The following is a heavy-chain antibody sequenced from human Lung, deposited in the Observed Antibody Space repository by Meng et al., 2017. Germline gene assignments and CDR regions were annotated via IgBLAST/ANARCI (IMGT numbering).Heavy chain of an antibody. CDR2: IFHSWST. Sequence: QVLLQEAGPGLVKPSGTLSLTCAVSGGSITSSTWLSWVRQTPGKGLEWSGEIFHSWSTNYNPPLESRVTISVDKSKNQFSLKVYSVTAADTATYYCARFDISSSGRGDYWGQGILVTVSS. J-gene: IGHJ4*02. D-gene: IGHD1-26*01. V-gene: IGHV4-4*02. CDR3: ARFDISSSGRGDY. CDR1: GGSITSSTW.